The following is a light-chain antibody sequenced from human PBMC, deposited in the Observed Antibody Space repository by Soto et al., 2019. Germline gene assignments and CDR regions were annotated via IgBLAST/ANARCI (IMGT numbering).Light chain of an antibody. J-gene: IGKJ5*01. CDR3: QQYGSSLIT. Sequence: EIVLTQSPGTLSLSPGERATLSCRASQSVSSSYLAWYQQKPGQAPRLLIYGASSRATGIPDRFSGSGSGTDFTLTISRLEPEDFAVYYCQQYGSSLITCGQGARREIK. CDR2: GAS. CDR1: QSVSSSY. V-gene: IGKV3-20*01.